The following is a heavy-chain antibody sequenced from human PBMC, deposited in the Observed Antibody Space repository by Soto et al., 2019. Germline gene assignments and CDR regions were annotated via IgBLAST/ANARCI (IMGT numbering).Heavy chain of an antibody. J-gene: IGHJ4*02. D-gene: IGHD6-19*01. V-gene: IGHV3-21*01. CDR3: ASSRMAGYHDLDY. Sequence: ESGGGLVKPGGSLRLSCAASGFTFSSYSMNWVRQAPGKGLEWVSSISSSSSYIYYADSVKGRFTISRDNAKNSLYLQMNSRRAEDTAVYYCASSRMAGYHDLDYWGQGTLVTVSS. CDR1: GFTFSSYS. CDR2: ISSSSSYI.